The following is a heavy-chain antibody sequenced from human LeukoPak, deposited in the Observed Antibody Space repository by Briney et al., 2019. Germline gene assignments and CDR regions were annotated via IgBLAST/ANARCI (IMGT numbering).Heavy chain of an antibody. Sequence: GGSLRLSCAGSGFTVSSYWMSWVRQAPGKGLEWVANIKQDGSERYYVDSVKGRFTISRDNAKSSVYLQMNSLRAEGTAMYFCATRLYSGSNYYFDYWGQGTLVTVSS. CDR2: IKQDGSER. V-gene: IGHV3-7*03. J-gene: IGHJ4*02. D-gene: IGHD6-13*01. CDR3: ATRLYSGSNYYFDY. CDR1: GFTVSSYW.